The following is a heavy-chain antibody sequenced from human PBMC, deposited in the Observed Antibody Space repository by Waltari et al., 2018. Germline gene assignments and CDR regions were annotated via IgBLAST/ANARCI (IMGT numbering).Heavy chain of an antibody. CDR2: IYYSGST. CDR3: ATLLGYCSSVTCHDFDY. D-gene: IGHD2-2*01. CDR1: SGSISSGGFS. Sequence: QLQLQESGPRLVKPSETLSLTCSVSSGSISSGGFSWGWIRQPPGKGLEWIGSIYYSGSTSYNASLKSRVTISVDTSKNHFSLQVRSVTAADTAMYYCATLLGYCSSVTCHDFDYWGQGTLVTVSS. J-gene: IGHJ4*02. V-gene: IGHV4-39*02.